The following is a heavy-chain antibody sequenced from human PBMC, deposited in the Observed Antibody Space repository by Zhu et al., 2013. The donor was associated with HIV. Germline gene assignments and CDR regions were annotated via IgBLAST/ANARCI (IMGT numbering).Heavy chain of an antibody. CDR2: IFQSGSS. CDR3: ARAVGVNWFDP. D-gene: IGHD2-15*01. Sequence: QVQLQESGSGLVKPSQTLSLTCTVSGDSMKSGSYSWTWIRQPPGKGLEWIGHIFQSGSSYYNPSLKSRVTISVDTSKNQFSLKLSSVTAADTTVYYCARAVGVNWFDPWGQGTLVTVSS. CDR1: GDSMKSGSYS. J-gene: IGHJ5*02. V-gene: IGHV4-30-2*01.